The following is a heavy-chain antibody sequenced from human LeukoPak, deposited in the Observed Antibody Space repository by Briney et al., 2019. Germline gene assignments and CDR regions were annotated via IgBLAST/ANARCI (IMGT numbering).Heavy chain of an antibody. J-gene: IGHJ4*02. CDR3: ARAGEGTTYDYVWGSYRRVFDY. CDR1: GGSISSGSYY. V-gene: IGHV4-61*02. Sequence: SETLSLTCTVSGGSISSGSYYWSWIRQPAGKGLEWIGRIYTSGSTNYNTSLKSRVTISVDTSKNQFSLKLGSVTAADTAVYYCARAGEGTTYDYVWGSYRRVFDYWGQGTLVTVSS. CDR2: IYTSGST. D-gene: IGHD3-16*02.